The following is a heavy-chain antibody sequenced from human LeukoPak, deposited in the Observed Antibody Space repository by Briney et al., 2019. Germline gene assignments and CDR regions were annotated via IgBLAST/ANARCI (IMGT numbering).Heavy chain of an antibody. J-gene: IGHJ3*02. CDR2: INTDGSST. D-gene: IGHD6-6*01. CDR1: GFTFSSYW. CDR3: AREFEYSSSSDAFDI. V-gene: IGHV3-74*01. Sequence: PGGSLRLSCAASGFTFSSYWMHWVRQAPGKGLVWVSRINTDGSSTSYADSVKGRFTISRDNAKNTLYLQMNSLRAEDTAVYYCAREFEYSSSSDAFDIWGQGTMVTVSS.